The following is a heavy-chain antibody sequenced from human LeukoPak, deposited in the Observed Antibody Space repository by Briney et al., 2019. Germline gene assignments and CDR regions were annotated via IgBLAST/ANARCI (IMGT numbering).Heavy chain of an antibody. D-gene: IGHD6-13*01. Sequence: GGSLRLSCAASGFTFSSYRMHWVRQAPGKGLVWVSRINSDGSSTSYADSVKGRFTISRDNAKNTLYLQMNSLRAEDTAVYYCAREDGIARYYFDYWGQGTLVTVSS. CDR2: INSDGSST. CDR3: AREDGIARYYFDY. CDR1: GFTFSSYR. V-gene: IGHV3-74*01. J-gene: IGHJ4*02.